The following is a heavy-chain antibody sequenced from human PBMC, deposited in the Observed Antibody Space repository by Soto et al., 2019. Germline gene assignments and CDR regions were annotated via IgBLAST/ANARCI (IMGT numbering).Heavy chain of an antibody. CDR1: GYSFISYY. D-gene: IGHD1-20*01. Sequence: ASVKVSCKASGYSFISYYLHWVRQAPGQGLEWMGIINPSGGGTSYAEKFQGRVTMTSDTSTNTVYMELSSLRAEDTAVYYCAGFGHNWNGDNWFDPWGQGTLVTVS. CDR3: AGFGHNWNGDNWFDP. V-gene: IGHV1-46*01. CDR2: INPSGGGT. J-gene: IGHJ5*02.